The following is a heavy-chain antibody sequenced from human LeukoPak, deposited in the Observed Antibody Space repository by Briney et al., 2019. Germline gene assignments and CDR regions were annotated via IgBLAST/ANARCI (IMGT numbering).Heavy chain of an antibody. V-gene: IGHV3-9*01. CDR3: AKDMSGYGDLD. CDR2: ISWNSGSI. Sequence: GGSLRLSCAASGLTFDDYAMHWVRHAPGKGLEWVSGISWNSGSIGYADSVKGRFTISRDNAKNSLYLQMNSLRAEDTALYYCAKDMSGYGDLDWGQGTLVTVSS. J-gene: IGHJ4*02. CDR1: GLTFDDYA. D-gene: IGHD4-17*01.